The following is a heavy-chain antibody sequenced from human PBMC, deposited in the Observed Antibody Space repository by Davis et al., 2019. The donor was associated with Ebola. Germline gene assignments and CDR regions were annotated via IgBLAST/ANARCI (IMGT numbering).Heavy chain of an antibody. CDR1: GGSFSGYY. CDR2: INHSGST. D-gene: IGHD2-8*01. Sequence: SETLSLTCAVYGGSFSGYYWSWIRQPPGKGLEWIGEINHSGSTNYNPSLKSRVTIAVDTSKNQFSLKVSSVTTADTAVYYCARHLRRTNGVWDPWGQGTLVTVSS. CDR3: ARHLRRTNGVWDP. V-gene: IGHV4-34*01. J-gene: IGHJ5*02.